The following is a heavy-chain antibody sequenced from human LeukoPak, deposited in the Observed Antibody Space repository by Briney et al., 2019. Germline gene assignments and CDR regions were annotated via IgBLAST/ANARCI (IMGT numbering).Heavy chain of an antibody. CDR2: INPHSGGT. J-gene: IGHJ4*02. Sequence: ASVKVSCKASGYTFTGYYIHWVRQAPGQGLEWMGWINPHSGGTNYAQKFQGGVTMTRDTSITTAYMELSSLRSDDTAVYYCASAYYDILTGYYSYNFDYWGQGTLVTVSS. D-gene: IGHD3-9*01. CDR1: GYTFTGYY. V-gene: IGHV1-2*02. CDR3: ASAYYDILTGYYSYNFDY.